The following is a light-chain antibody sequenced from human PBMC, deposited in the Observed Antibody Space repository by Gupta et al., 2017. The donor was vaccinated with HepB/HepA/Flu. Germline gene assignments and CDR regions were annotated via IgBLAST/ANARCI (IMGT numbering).Light chain of an antibody. CDR3: QQRSNWPPYT. J-gene: IGKJ2*01. CDR1: QSVSSY. V-gene: IGKV3-11*01. Sequence: EIVLTQSPATLSLSPGERATLSCRASQSVSSYLAWYQQKPGQAPRLLIYDASNRDTGIPARFSGSGTGTDFTLTISSREQEDFAVYYCQQRSNWPPYTFDQGTKLEIK. CDR2: DAS.